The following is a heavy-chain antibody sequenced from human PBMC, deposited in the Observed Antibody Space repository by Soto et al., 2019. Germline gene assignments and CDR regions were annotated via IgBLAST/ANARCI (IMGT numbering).Heavy chain of an antibody. V-gene: IGHV1-69*13. Sequence: SVKVSCKASGGTCSSYAISWLRQEPGQGLEWMGGIIPIFGTANYAQKFQGRVTITADESTSTAYMGLSSLRSEDTAVYYCARGSDSGYAYFDYWGQGTLVTVSS. D-gene: IGHD5-12*01. CDR2: IIPIFGTA. J-gene: IGHJ4*02. CDR1: GGTCSSYA. CDR3: ARGSDSGYAYFDY.